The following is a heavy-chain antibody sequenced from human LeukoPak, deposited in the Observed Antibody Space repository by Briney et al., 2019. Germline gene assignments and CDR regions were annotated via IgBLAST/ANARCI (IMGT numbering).Heavy chain of an antibody. D-gene: IGHD3-22*01. J-gene: IGHJ4*02. CDR1: GFTFSDYY. CDR2: ISSSGSTI. Sequence: EGSLRLSCAASGFTFSDYYMSWIRQAPGKGLEWVSYISSSGSTIYYADSVKGRFTISRDNAKNSLYLQMNSLRAEDTAVYYCASTGDYYDSSGYPLLPYPDDYWGQGTLVTVSS. V-gene: IGHV3-11*01. CDR3: ASTGDYYDSSGYPLLPYPDDY.